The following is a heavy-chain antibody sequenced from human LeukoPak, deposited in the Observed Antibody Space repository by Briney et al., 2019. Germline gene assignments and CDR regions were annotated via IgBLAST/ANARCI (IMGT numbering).Heavy chain of an antibody. CDR3: AKGRSGWYYFDY. J-gene: IGHJ4*02. V-gene: IGHV3-23*01. CDR1: GFTFSSYA. D-gene: IGHD6-19*01. CDR2: ISGSGGST. Sequence: PGGSLRLSCAASGFTFSSYAMSWVRQAPGKGLEWVSTISGSGGSTYYADSVKGRFTISRDNSKNTLHLQMNSLRAEDTAVYYCAKGRSGWYYFDYWGQGTLVTVSS.